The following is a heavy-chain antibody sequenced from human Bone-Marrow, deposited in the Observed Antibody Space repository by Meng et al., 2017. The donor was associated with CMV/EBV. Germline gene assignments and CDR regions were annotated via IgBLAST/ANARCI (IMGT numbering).Heavy chain of an antibody. Sequence: ASVKVSCKASGYTFTTYDINWVRQATGQGLEWMGWMNPNSGNTGYAQKFQGRVTMTRNTSISTAYMELSSLRSEDTAMYYCAGARGYYGSGSYYPHFDYWGQGTLVTVSS. D-gene: IGHD3-10*01. CDR2: MNPNSGNT. V-gene: IGHV1-8*01. CDR1: GYTFTTYD. CDR3: AGARGYYGSGSYYPHFDY. J-gene: IGHJ4*02.